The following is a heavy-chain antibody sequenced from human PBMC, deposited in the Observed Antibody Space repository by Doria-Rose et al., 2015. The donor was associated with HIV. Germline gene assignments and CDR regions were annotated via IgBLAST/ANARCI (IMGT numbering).Heavy chain of an antibody. CDR2: IFSDDER. D-gene: IGHD6-13*01. V-gene: IGHV2-26*01. CDR1: GVSLSSPGMG. J-gene: IGHJ4*02. Sequence: SGPVLVKPTETLTLTCTVSGVSLSSPGMGVSWIRQPPGKALEWLANIFSDDERSYKTSLKSRLNISRGTSKSQVVITMTDMDPVDTATYYCARIKSSRWYHKYYFDFWGQGTLVIVSA. CDR3: ARIKSSRWYHKYYFDF.